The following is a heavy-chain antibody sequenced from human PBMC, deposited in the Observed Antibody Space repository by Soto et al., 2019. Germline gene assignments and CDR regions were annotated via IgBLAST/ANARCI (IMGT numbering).Heavy chain of an antibody. CDR1: GGSLSSFY. CDR3: ARTQRSHIAVAGNAFDI. D-gene: IGHD6-19*01. V-gene: IGHV4-59*01. Sequence: QVQLQESGPGLVKPSEPLSPTCTVSGGSLSSFYWNWIRQPPGKGLEWIGYIYHLGSTSYNPSLKSRVTTSVDPSKNQFSLRLTSVTAADTAMYYCARTQRSHIAVAGNAFDIWGPGTLVTISS. CDR2: IYHLGST. J-gene: IGHJ3*02.